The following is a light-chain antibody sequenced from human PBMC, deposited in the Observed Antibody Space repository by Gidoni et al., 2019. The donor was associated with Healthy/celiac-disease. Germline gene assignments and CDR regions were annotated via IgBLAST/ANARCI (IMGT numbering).Light chain of an antibody. V-gene: IGKV1-39*01. CDR2: AAS. Sequence: DIQMTQSPSSLSASVGDRVNITCRASQSISSYLNWYQQKPGKAPKLLIYAASSLQSGVPSRFSGRGSGTDFTLTISSLQPEDFATYYCQQSYSTPYTFGQGTKLEIK. J-gene: IGKJ2*01. CDR1: QSISSY. CDR3: QQSYSTPYT.